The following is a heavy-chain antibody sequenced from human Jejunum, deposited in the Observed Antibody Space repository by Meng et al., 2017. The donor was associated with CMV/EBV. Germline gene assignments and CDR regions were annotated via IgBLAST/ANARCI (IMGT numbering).Heavy chain of an antibody. V-gene: IGHV1-2*02. D-gene: IGHD1-26*01. CDR2: INSNSGAT. CDR3: VTYSGSSRWFGP. CDR1: GYRDPTYG. J-gene: IGHJ5*02. Sequence: YGYRDPTYGINWVRQAPEQGLEWMGWINSNSGATNYAQKFQGRVTMTRDTSISTVYMDLSSLRSDDTAVYYCVTYSGSSRWFGPWGQGTLVTVSS.